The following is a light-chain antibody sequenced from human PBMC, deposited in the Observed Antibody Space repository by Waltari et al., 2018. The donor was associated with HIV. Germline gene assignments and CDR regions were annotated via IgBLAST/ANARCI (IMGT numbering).Light chain of an antibody. CDR1: QNIRRD. CDR2: AAS. CDR3: LQDDSFPLT. V-gene: IGKV1-6*01. Sequence: AIQMTQSPPSLSASVGDRVTITCRASQNIRRDLGWYQQKPGKAPKLLIYAASTLQTGVSSRFRGGGSGTEFTLTITGLQSEDSATYYCLQDDSFPLTFGPGTKVDLK. J-gene: IGKJ3*01.